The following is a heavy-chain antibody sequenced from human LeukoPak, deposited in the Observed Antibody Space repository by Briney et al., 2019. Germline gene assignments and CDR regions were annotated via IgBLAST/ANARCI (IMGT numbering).Heavy chain of an antibody. CDR3: ARDDCGDTCYPGGY. CDR2: IKAGNCDT. J-gene: IGHJ4*02. V-gene: IGHV1-3*01. Sequence: GASVKVSCKASGYIFTKYVVHCVRQAPGQRPEWMGWIKAGNCDTKYSQNFQDRLNITRDTSASTVYMELSSLTSEDTALYYCARDDCGDTCYPGGYWGQGTLVTVSS. CDR1: GYIFTKYV. D-gene: IGHD2-21*01.